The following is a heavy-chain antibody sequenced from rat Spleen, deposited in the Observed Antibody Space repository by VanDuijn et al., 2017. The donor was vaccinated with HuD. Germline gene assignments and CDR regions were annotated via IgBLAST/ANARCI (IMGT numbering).Heavy chain of an antibody. CDR1: GFTFSDYY. J-gene: IGHJ2*01. D-gene: IGHD1-2*01. CDR2: ISYDGITT. CDR3: AKDSGYGYCDY. Sequence: EVQLVESGGGFVQPGKSLKLSCAASGFTFSDYYMAWVRQAPKKGLEWVAAISYDGITTYYRDSVKGRFTISRDNAKSTLCLQMDSLRSEDTATYYCAKDSGYGYCDYWGQGVMVTVSS. V-gene: IGHV5-7*01.